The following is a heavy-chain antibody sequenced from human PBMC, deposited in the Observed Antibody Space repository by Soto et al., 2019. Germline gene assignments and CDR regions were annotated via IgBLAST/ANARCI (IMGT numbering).Heavy chain of an antibody. D-gene: IGHD3-10*01. CDR1: GGIFSTYA. V-gene: IGHV1-69*01. J-gene: IGHJ4*02. Sequence: QVQLVQSGAEVKKPGSSVKVSCKASGGIFSTYAISWLRQAPGQGLEWMGGIIPIFGTPNYAQRFQGRVTITADESTSTAYMELSRLRSEDTAVYYCARDRDDYSAGNYYNRFDFWGQGTLVTVSS. CDR2: IIPIFGTP. CDR3: ARDRDDYSAGNYYNRFDF.